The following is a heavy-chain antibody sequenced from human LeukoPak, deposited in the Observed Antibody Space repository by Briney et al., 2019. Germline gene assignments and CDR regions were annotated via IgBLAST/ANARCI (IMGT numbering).Heavy chain of an antibody. J-gene: IGHJ4*02. CDR3: ARHGRAGVATFKRAFVY. CDR2: IDYSGST. D-gene: IGHD5-24*01. Sequence: PSETLSLACTVSGDSISSSSYYWGWIRQPPGKGLEWIGSIDYSGSTYYNPSLKSRVTISVDTSKNQFSLKLSSVTAADTAVYYCARHGRAGVATFKRAFVYWGQGTLVTVSS. V-gene: IGHV4-39*01. CDR1: GDSISSSSYY.